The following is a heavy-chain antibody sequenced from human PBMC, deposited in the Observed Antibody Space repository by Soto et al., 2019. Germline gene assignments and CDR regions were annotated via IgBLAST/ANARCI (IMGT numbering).Heavy chain of an antibody. CDR1: GGSLSGYY. D-gene: IGHD3-10*01. CDR3: ARGPSPGYIRRVTLYYYGMDV. V-gene: IGHV4-34*01. Sequence: QVQLQQWGAGRLKPSETLSLTCAVYGGSLSGYYWSWIRQPPGKGLEWIAEINHSGSTNYNPSLQSRVTISVDTSKNQFSLKLSSVTVADTAVYYCARGPSPGYIRRVTLYYYGMDVWGQGTTVTVSS. J-gene: IGHJ6*02. CDR2: INHSGST.